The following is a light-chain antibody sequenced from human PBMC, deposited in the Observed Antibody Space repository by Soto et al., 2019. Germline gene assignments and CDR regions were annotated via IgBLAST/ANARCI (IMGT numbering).Light chain of an antibody. CDR1: QDIRNW. Sequence: DIQMTQSPSTLSASVGDRVTVTCRASQDIRNWLAWYRQKPGKAPQLLIFDASRLEGGVPPRFSGSGYGTEFTLTISGLQPEDFVTYYCQQYTNFSPWTFGQGTKVEI. J-gene: IGKJ1*01. CDR3: QQYTNFSPWT. CDR2: DAS. V-gene: IGKV1-5*01.